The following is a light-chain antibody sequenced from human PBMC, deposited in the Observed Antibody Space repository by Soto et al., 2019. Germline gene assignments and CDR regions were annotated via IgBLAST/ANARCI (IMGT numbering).Light chain of an antibody. V-gene: IGKV3-20*01. CDR2: GAS. J-gene: IGKJ2*01. CDR3: QQYGRSPPYT. CDR1: QSVSSDY. Sequence: EIVLTQSPGTLSLSPGERATLFCRASQSVSSDYLAWFQQKPGQAPRLLIYGASSRATGIPDRFSGSGSGTDFTLIISRLEPEDFAVYYCQQYGRSPPYTFGQGTNLEIK.